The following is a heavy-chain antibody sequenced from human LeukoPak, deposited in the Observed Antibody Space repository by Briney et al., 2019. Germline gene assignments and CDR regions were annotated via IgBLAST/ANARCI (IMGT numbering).Heavy chain of an antibody. CDR2: IRYDGSNK. Sequence: GGSLRLSCAASGFTFSIYGMHWVRQAPGKGLEWVAFIRYDGSNKYYADSVKGRFTISRDNSKNTLYLQMNSLRAEDTAVYYCARDLLNWEDAFDIWGQGTMVTVSS. V-gene: IGHV3-30*02. D-gene: IGHD7-27*01. CDR3: ARDLLNWEDAFDI. CDR1: GFTFSIYG. J-gene: IGHJ3*02.